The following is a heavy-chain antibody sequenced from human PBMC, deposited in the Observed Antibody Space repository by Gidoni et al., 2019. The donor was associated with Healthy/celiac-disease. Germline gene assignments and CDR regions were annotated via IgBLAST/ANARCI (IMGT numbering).Heavy chain of an antibody. V-gene: IGHV1-18*01. J-gene: IGHJ5*02. CDR3: ARVKIVVVPAAGNWFDP. CDR1: GYTFTSYG. CDR2: ISAYNGNT. Sequence: QVQLVQSGAEVKKPGASVKVSCKASGYTFTSYGISWVRQAPGQGLEWMGWISAYNGNTNYAQKLQGRVTMTTDTSTSTAYMELRSLRSDDTAVYYCARVKIVVVPAAGNWFDPWGQGTLVTVSS. D-gene: IGHD2-2*01.